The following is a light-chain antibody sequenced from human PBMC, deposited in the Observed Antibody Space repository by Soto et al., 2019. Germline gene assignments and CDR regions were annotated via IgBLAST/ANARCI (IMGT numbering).Light chain of an antibody. CDR1: TSDVGSYDL. Sequence: QSALTQPASVSGSPGQSITISCTGTTSDVGSYDLVSWYQQHPDKAPKIMIYEVSKRPSGDSNRFSGSKSGNTASLTISGLQAEDEADYYCCSYAGGRSPYVFGTGTKVTVL. CDR3: CSYAGGRSPYV. V-gene: IGLV2-23*02. CDR2: EVS. J-gene: IGLJ1*01.